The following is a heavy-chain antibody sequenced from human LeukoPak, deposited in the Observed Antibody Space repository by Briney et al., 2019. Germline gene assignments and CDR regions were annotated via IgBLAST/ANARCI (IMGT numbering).Heavy chain of an antibody. CDR1: GYTFTSYY. V-gene: IGHV1-46*01. D-gene: IGHD5-24*01. Sequence: ASVKVSCKASGYTFTSYYMHWVRQAPGQGLEWMGIINPSGGSTSYAQKFQGRVTMTRDTSTSTVYMELSSLRSEDTAVYYCARAGDSYNFLGLAFDIWGQGTMVTVSS. J-gene: IGHJ3*02. CDR2: INPSGGST. CDR3: ARAGDSYNFLGLAFDI.